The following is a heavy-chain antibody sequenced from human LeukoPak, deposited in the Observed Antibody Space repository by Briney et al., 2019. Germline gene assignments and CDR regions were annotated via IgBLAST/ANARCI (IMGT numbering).Heavy chain of an antibody. Sequence: PGGSLRLSCAASGFTVSSNYMSWDRQAPGKGLEWVSVIYSGGSTYYADSVKGRFTISRDNSKNTLYLQMNSLRAEDTALYYCAREKGWYYLDSWGQGTLVTVSS. J-gene: IGHJ4*02. D-gene: IGHD6-19*01. CDR3: AREKGWYYLDS. V-gene: IGHV3-53*01. CDR1: GFTVSSNY. CDR2: IYSGGST.